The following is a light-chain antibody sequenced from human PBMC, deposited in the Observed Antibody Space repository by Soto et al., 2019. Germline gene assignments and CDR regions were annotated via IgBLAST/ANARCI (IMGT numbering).Light chain of an antibody. CDR2: GVV. V-gene: IGLV2-11*01. Sequence: QSALTQPRSVSGSPGQSVTISCTGTGNDVGAYNYVSWYQQHPGRPPELLIYGVVRWPSGVPDRFSGSKSGNTASLTISGLQAEDEADYFCCSYAGGYTYLFGTGTQLTVL. CDR1: GNDVGAYNY. CDR3: CSYAGGYTYL. J-gene: IGLJ1*01.